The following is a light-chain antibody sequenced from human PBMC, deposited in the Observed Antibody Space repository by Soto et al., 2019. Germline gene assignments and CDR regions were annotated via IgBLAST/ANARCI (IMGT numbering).Light chain of an antibody. V-gene: IGLV1-44*01. J-gene: IGLJ1*01. CDR2: SNN. CDR1: STNIGSNT. CDR3: AAWDDSLNVPYV. Sequence: QSVLTQPPSASGTPGQRVTISCSGSSTNIGSNTVNWYQQLPGTAPKLLIYSNNPRPSGVPDRFSGSKSGTSASLAISGLQSEDEADYDCAAWDDSLNVPYVFGTGTKVTVL.